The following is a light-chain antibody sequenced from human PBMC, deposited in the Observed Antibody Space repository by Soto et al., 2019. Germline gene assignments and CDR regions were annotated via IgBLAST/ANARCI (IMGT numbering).Light chain of an antibody. CDR3: QQYGSSPPTT. V-gene: IGKV3-20*01. J-gene: IGKJ4*01. CDR1: QSVSSSY. CDR2: GAS. Sequence: EIVLTQSPGTLSLSPGERATLSCKASQSVSSSYLAWYQQKPGQAPRLLIYGASSRATGIPDRFSGSGSGTDFTLTISRLEPEDFAVYYCQQYGSSPPTTFGGATKVEIK.